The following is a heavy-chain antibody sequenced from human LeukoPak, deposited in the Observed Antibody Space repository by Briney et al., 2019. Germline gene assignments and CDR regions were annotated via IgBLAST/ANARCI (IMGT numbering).Heavy chain of an antibody. CDR2: IYSDGST. CDR3: ASSLRVTYGDYYFDY. D-gene: IGHD4-17*01. V-gene: IGHV3-53*01. Sequence: GGSLRLSCAASGFTFSSYAMSWVRQAPGKGLEWVSVIYSDGSTYYADSVKGRFTISRDNSKNTLYLQMNSLRAEDTAVYYCASSLRVTYGDYYFDYWGQGTLVTVSS. CDR1: GFTFSSYA. J-gene: IGHJ4*02.